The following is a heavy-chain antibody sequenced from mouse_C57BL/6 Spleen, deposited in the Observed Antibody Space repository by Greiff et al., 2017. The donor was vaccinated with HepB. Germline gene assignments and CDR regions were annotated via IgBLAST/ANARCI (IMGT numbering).Heavy chain of an antibody. CDR3: AVTWPIPDGWFAY. CDR2: IYPGSGST. CDR1: GYTFTSYW. Sequence: QVQLQQLGAELVKPGASVKMSCKASGYTFTSYWITWVKQRPGQGLEWIGDIYPGSGSTNYNEKFKSKATLTVDTSSSTAYMQLSSLTSEDSAVYYCAVTWPIPDGWFAYWGQGTLVTVSA. V-gene: IGHV1-55*01. J-gene: IGHJ3*01. D-gene: IGHD2-1*01.